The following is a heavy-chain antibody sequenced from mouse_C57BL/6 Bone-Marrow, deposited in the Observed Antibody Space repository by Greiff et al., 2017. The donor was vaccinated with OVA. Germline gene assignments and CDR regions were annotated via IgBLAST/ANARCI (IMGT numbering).Heavy chain of an antibody. J-gene: IGHJ3*01. Sequence: QVQLQQPGAELVKPGASVKLSCKASGYTFTSYWMHWVKQRPGQGLEWIGMIHPNSGSTNYNEKFKSKATLTVDKSSSPAYMQLSSLTAEDAAVNYCAQYDYGESWFAYWGQGTLVTVSA. CDR3: AQYDYGESWFAY. V-gene: IGHV1-64*01. CDR2: IHPNSGST. D-gene: IGHD2-4*01. CDR1: GYTFTSYW.